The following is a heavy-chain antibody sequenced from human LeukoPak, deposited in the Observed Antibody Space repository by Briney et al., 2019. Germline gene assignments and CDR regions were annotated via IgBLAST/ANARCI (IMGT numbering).Heavy chain of an antibody. J-gene: IGHJ4*02. D-gene: IGHD3-22*01. V-gene: IGHV4-39*01. CDR2: IYYSGST. Sequence: PSETLSLTCTVSGGSISSSSYYWGWIRRPPGKGLEWIGSIYYSGSTYYNPSLKSRVTISVDSSKNQFSLKLSSVTAADTAVYYCARARGTRGLIVVITASDYWGQGTLVTVSS. CDR1: GGSISSSSYY. CDR3: ARARGTRGLIVVITASDY.